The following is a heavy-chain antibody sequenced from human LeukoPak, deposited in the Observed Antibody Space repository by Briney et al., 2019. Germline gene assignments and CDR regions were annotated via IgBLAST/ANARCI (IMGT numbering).Heavy chain of an antibody. CDR1: GYSISSGYY. J-gene: IGHJ3*02. CDR2: VFHSGSA. V-gene: IGHV4-38-2*01. D-gene: IGHD5-18*01. CDR3: ARGRAMVTDAFDI. Sequence: SETLSLTCGVSGYSISSGYYWGWIRQPPGKGLEWIGSVFHSGSASSYPSLKSRVTISVDTSKNQFSLKLSSVTAADTAVYYCARGRAMVTDAFDIWGQGTMVTVSS.